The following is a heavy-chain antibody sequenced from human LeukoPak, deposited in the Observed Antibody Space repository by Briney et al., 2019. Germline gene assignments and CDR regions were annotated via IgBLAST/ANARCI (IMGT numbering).Heavy chain of an antibody. J-gene: IGHJ4*02. CDR3: ARTPRAGRGFDY. D-gene: IGHD1-1*01. CDR2: INHSGST. CDR1: GGSFSGYY. Sequence: SETLSLTCAVYGGSFSGYYWSWTRQPPGKGLEWIGEINHSGSTNYNPSLKSRVTISVDTSKNQFSLKLSSVTAADTAVYYCARTPRAGRGFDYWGQGTLVTVSS. V-gene: IGHV4-34*01.